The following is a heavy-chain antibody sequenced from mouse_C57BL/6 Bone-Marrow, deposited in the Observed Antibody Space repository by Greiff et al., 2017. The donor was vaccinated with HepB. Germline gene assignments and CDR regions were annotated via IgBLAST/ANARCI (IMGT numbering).Heavy chain of an antibody. V-gene: IGHV2-9-1*01. J-gene: IGHJ4*01. D-gene: IGHD3-2*02. CDR2: IWTGGGT. CDR1: GFSLTSYA. CDR3: ARERAAQATWARDY. Sequence: QVQLQQSGPGLVAPSQSLSITCTVSGFSLTSYAISWVRQPPGKGLEWLGVIWTGGGTNYNSALKSRLSISKDNSKSQVFLKMNSLQTDDTARYYCARERAAQATWARDYWGQGTSVTVSS.